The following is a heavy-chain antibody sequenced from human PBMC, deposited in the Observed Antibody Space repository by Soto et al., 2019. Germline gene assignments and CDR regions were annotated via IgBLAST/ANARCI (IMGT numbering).Heavy chain of an antibody. CDR3: ARGEVVAAGLYNWFDP. Sequence: GASVKVSCKASGYTFTGYYMHWVRQAPGQGLEWMGWINPNSGGTNYAQKFQGWVTMTRDTSISTAYMELSRLRSDDTAVYYCARGEVVAAGLYNWFDPWGQGTLVTVSS. CDR1: GYTFTGYY. J-gene: IGHJ5*02. D-gene: IGHD2-15*01. CDR2: INPNSGGT. V-gene: IGHV1-2*04.